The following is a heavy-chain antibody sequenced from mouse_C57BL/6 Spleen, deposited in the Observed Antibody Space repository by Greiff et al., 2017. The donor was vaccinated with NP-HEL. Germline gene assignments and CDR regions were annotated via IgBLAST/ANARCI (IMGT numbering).Heavy chain of an antibody. CDR3: AREGELGRDY. V-gene: IGHV1-61*01. CDR2: IYPSDSET. Sequence: QVQLQQPGAELVRPGSSVKLSCKASGYTFTSYWMDWVKQRPGQGLEWIGNIYPSDSETHYNQKFKDKATLTVDKSSSTAYMQLSSLTSEDSAVYYCAREGELGRDYWGQGTTLTVSS. D-gene: IGHD4-1*01. J-gene: IGHJ2*01. CDR1: GYTFTSYW.